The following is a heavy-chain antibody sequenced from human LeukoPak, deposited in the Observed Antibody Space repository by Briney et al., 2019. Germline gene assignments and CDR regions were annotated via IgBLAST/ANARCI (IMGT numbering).Heavy chain of an antibody. V-gene: IGHV4-59*01. CDR2: IYYSGST. Sequence: PSETLSLTCTVSGGSISSYYWSWIRQPPGKGLEWMGYIYYSGSTNYNTSLKSRVTISVDTSKNQFSLKLSSVTAADTAVYYCARALNTVTTNYYYGMDVWGQGTTVPVSS. D-gene: IGHD4-17*01. CDR1: GGSISSYY. CDR3: ARALNTVTTNYYYGMDV. J-gene: IGHJ6*02.